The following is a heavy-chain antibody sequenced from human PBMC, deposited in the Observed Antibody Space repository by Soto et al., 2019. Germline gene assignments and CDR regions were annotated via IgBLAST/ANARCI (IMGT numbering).Heavy chain of an antibody. CDR1: GYTFTSYG. V-gene: IGHV1-18*01. CDR3: ATNSAGIGQANF. J-gene: IGHJ4*02. Sequence: ASVKVSCKASGYTFTSYGISWVRQAPGQGLEWMGWISAYNGNTNYAQKLQGRVTMTTDTSTSTAYMELSSLRSEDTAVYYCATNSAGIGQANFWDQGTLVTVSS. CDR2: ISAYNGNT. D-gene: IGHD1-1*01.